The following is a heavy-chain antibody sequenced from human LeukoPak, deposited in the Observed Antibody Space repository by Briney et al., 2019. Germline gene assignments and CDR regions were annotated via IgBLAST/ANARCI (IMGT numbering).Heavy chain of an antibody. D-gene: IGHD4/OR15-4a*01. CDR1: GGSISSYY. V-gene: IGHV4-59*08. CDR2: IYSSGSS. J-gene: IGHJ6*02. Sequence: SSETLSLTCTVSGGSISSYYWTGIRQPPGKGLEWIGYIYSSGSSNYNPSLKSRVTISLDRSKNQFSLKLSSVTAADTAVYYCARMTIAYIMDVWGQGTTVTVSS. CDR3: ARMTIAYIMDV.